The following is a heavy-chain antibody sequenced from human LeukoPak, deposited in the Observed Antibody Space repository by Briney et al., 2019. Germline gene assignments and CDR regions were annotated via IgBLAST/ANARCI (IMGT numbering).Heavy chain of an antibody. V-gene: IGHV4-31*03. CDR3: ARVNLVVAAIDY. CDR2: IYYSGST. J-gene: IGHJ4*02. Sequence: SETLSLTCTVSGGSISSGGYSWSWIRQHPGKGLEWIGYIYYSGSTYYNPSLKSRVTISVDTSKNQFSLKLSSVTAADTAVYYCARVNLVVAAIDYWGQGTLVTVSS. D-gene: IGHD2-15*01. CDR1: GGSISSGGYS.